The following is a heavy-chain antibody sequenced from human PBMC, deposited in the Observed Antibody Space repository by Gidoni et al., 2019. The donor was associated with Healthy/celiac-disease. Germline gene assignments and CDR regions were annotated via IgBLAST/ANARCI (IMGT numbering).Heavy chain of an antibody. D-gene: IGHD3-10*01. CDR3: ARRSMHFVIVRGEVDP. J-gene: IGHJ5*02. Sequence: QLQLQDSGSGLVKPSETLSLTCTVPGGSSSSSSYYWGWIRQPPGKGLEWIGSIYYSGSTYYNPSLKSRVTISVDTSKNQFSLKLSSVTAAETAVYYCARRSMHFVIVRGEVDPWGQGTLVTVSS. V-gene: IGHV4-39*01. CDR1: GGSSSSSSYY. CDR2: IYYSGST.